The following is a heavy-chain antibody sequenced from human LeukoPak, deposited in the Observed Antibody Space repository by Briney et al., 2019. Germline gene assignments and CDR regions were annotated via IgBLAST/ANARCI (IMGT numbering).Heavy chain of an antibody. CDR3: ASSLTTHYYYMDV. CDR1: GFSFSTFR. D-gene: IGHD4/OR15-4a*01. J-gene: IGHJ6*03. Sequence: GGSLRLSCTGSGFSFSTFRMNRVRQAPGKGLEWVSYISSGSNTIYYADSVKGRFTISRDNTRNSLYLQMNSLRAEDTAVYYCASSLTTHYYYMDVWGNGTTVTVSS. V-gene: IGHV3-48*01. CDR2: ISSGSNTI.